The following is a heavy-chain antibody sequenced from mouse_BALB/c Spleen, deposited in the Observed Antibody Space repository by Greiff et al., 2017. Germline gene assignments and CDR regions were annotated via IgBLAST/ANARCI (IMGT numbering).Heavy chain of an antibody. J-gene: IGHJ4*01. V-gene: IGHV1-63*02. CDR3: ARRGDGYYDDYYAMDY. Sequence: QVQLQQSGAELVRPGTSVKISCKASGYTFTNYWLGWVKQRPGHGLEWIGDIYPGGGYTNYNEKFKGKATLTADTSSSTAYMQLSSLTSEDSAVYFCARRGDGYYDDYYAMDYWGQGTSVTVSS. CDR1: GYTFTNYW. CDR2: IYPGGGYT. D-gene: IGHD2-3*01.